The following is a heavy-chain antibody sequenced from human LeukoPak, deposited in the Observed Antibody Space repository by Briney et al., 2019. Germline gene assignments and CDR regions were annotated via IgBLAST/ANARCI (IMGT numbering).Heavy chain of an antibody. CDR1: GFTFTTYS. J-gene: IGHJ4*02. V-gene: IGHV3-21*01. CDR2: ISTRDTFI. Sequence: GGSLRLSCEASGFTFTTYSMTWVRQTPGEGLEWVSSISTRDTFINYADSVKGRFTISRDNAKNSLYLEITSLRAEDTGVYYCAKENPYVYWGQGTLVTVSS. D-gene: IGHD1-14*01. CDR3: AKENPYVY.